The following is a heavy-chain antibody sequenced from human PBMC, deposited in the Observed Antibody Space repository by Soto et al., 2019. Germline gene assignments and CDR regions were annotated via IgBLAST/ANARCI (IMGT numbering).Heavy chain of an antibody. V-gene: IGHV4-34*01. CDR2: INHSGST. CDR3: ATDDMVRGFN. Sequence: QVQLQQWGAGLLKPSETLSLTCAVYGGSFIGYYWSWIRQPPGNGLEWIGEINHSGSTNYNPSLKSRVTISVDTSKNQFSLKLSSVTAADTAVYYCATDDMVRGFNWGKGTLVTVSS. J-gene: IGHJ4*02. D-gene: IGHD3-10*01. CDR1: GGSFIGYY.